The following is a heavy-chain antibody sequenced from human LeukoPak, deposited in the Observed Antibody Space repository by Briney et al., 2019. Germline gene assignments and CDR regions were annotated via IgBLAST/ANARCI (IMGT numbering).Heavy chain of an antibody. CDR1: GFTFISYA. D-gene: IGHD6-6*01. CDR3: AKETSSSFDY. J-gene: IGHJ4*02. V-gene: IGHV3-23*01. CDR2: ISNSGGST. Sequence: PGGSLRLSCAASGFTFISYAMKWVRQAPGKGLEWVSGISNSGGSTYYADSVKGRFTISRDNSKNTLYLQMNSLRAEDTAVYYCAKETSSSFDYWGQGTLVTVSS.